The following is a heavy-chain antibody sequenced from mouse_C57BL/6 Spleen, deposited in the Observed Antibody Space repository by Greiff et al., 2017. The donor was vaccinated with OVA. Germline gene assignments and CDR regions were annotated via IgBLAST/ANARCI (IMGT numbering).Heavy chain of an antibody. Sequence: EVKLMESGGGLVKPGGSLKLSCAASGFTFSDYGMHWVRQAPEKGLEWVAYISSGSSTIYYADTVKGRFTISRANAKNTLFLQMTSLRSEDTAMYYCARRSSNHYYAMDYWGQGTSVTVSS. CDR3: ARRSSNHYYAMDY. D-gene: IGHD2-5*01. J-gene: IGHJ4*01. V-gene: IGHV5-17*01. CDR2: ISSGSSTI. CDR1: GFTFSDYG.